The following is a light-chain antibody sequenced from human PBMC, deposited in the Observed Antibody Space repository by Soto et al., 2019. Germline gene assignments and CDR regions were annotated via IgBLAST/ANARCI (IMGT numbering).Light chain of an antibody. CDR3: VQGAHGPVYT. J-gene: IGKJ2*01. CDR1: QSLVKSDGNTY. Sequence: DVVMTQSPLSLPVTLGQPASVSCRSGQSLVKSDGNTYLNCFQQRPGQSPRRLTYKGSNRDSGVPDRVSGSRAGADCTLKISRVVAEDVGVHYGVQGAHGPVYTFSQGAKRGIK. CDR2: KGS. V-gene: IGKV2-30*01.